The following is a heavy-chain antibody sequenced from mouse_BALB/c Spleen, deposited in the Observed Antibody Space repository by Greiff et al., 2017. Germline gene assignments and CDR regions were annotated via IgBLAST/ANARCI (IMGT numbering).Heavy chain of an antibody. D-gene: IGHD1-1*01. CDR2: IDPENGDT. Sequence: EVQLQQSGAELVRSGASVKLSCTASGFNIKDYYMHWVKQRPEQGLEWIGWIDPENGDTEYAPKFQGKATMTADTSSNTAYVQLSSLTSEDTAVYYCNADYYGSRDYAYWGQGTLVTVSA. V-gene: IGHV14-4*02. CDR1: GFNIKDYY. CDR3: NADYYGSRDYAY. J-gene: IGHJ3*01.